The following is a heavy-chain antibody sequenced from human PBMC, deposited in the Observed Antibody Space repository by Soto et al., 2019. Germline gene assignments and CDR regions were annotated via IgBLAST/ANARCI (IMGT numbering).Heavy chain of an antibody. CDR3: ARDALYYDSSGYYLYFDY. CDR1: GYTFTSHG. Sequence: QVQLVQSGVEVREPGASVKVSCKASGYTFTSHGISWVRQAPGQGLEWMGWISVYNGNTYYAQKFQGRVTVSTDTSTSTAYMELRSLRCDDTAIYYCARDALYYDSSGYYLYFDYWGQGVLVTVSS. V-gene: IGHV1-18*01. J-gene: IGHJ4*02. D-gene: IGHD3-22*01. CDR2: ISVYNGNT.